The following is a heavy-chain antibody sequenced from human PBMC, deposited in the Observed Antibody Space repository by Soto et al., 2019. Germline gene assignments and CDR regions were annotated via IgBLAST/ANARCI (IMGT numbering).Heavy chain of an antibody. D-gene: IGHD5-12*01. CDR2: ISWDGGST. CDR3: AKDKGWLVATLGDYGMDV. Sequence: GGSLRLSCAASGFTFDDYTMHWVRQAPGKGLEWVSLISWDGGSTYYADSVKGRFTISRDNSKNSLYLQMNSLRTEDTALYYCAKDKGWLVATLGDYGMDVWGQGTTVTVSS. J-gene: IGHJ6*02. CDR1: GFTFDDYT. V-gene: IGHV3-43*01.